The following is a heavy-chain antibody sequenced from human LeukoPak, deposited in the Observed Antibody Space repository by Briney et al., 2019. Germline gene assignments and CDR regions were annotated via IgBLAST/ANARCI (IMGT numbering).Heavy chain of an antibody. V-gene: IGHV4-34*01. D-gene: IGHD6-19*01. CDR2: INHSGST. CDR1: GGSFSGYY. CDR3: ASGNIAVAGKFGY. J-gene: IGHJ4*02. Sequence: KSSETLSLTCAVYGGSFSGYYWSWIRQPPGKGLEWIGEINHSGSTNYNPSLKSQVTISVDTSKNQFSLKLSSVTAADTAVYYCASGNIAVAGKFGYWGQGTLVTVSS.